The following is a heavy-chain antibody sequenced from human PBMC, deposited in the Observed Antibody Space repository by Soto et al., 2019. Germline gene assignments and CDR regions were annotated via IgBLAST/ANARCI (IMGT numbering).Heavy chain of an antibody. Sequence: QVPLVQSGAEVKKPGASVKVSCKASGYTFTSYDINWVRQATGQGLEWMGWMNPNSGNTGYAQKFQGRVTMTRNTSISTAYMELSSLRSEDTAVYYCARVSSSLLYFDWLRALNNWFDPWGQGTLVTVSS. J-gene: IGHJ5*02. CDR2: MNPNSGNT. CDR1: GYTFTSYD. V-gene: IGHV1-8*01. CDR3: ARVSSSLLYFDWLRALNNWFDP. D-gene: IGHD3-9*01.